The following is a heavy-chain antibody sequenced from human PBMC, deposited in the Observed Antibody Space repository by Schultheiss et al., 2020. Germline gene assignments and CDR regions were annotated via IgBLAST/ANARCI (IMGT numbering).Heavy chain of an antibody. D-gene: IGHD6-13*01. J-gene: IGHJ4*02. CDR1: GGSISSSSYY. CDR2: IYYSGST. CDR3: ARHSSSWPFDY. Sequence: SETLSLTCTVSGGSISSSSYYWGWIRQPPGKGLEWIGSIYYSGSTYYNPSLKSRVTMSVDTSKNQFSLKLSSMTAADTAVYYCARHSSSWPFDYWGQGTLVTVSS. V-gene: IGHV4-39*07.